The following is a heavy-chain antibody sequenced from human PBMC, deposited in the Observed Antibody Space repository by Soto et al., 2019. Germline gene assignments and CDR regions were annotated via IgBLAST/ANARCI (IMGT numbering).Heavy chain of an antibody. CDR2: INPSGGRT. D-gene: IGHD7-27*01. V-gene: IGHV1-46*01. CDR1: GYTFTSYY. Sequence: QVQLVQSGAEVKKPGASVKVSCKASGYTFTSYYMHWMRQAPGQGLEWMGIINPSGGRTSYAQKFQGRVTMTRDTATSTVYMELSSLRSEDTAVYYCAGDRSLTGDLDYWGQGTLGTVSS. J-gene: IGHJ4*02. CDR3: AGDRSLTGDLDY.